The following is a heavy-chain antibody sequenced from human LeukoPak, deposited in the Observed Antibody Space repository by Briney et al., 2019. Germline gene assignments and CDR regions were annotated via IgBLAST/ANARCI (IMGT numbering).Heavy chain of an antibody. V-gene: IGHV4-59*01. D-gene: IGHD1-26*01. Sequence: SETLSHTCTVSGGSISSYYWSWIRQPPGKGLEWIGYIYYSGSTNYNPSLRSRVTISVDTSKNQFSLKLSSVTAADTAVYYCARGGGSYLVNYWGQGTLVTVSS. CDR3: ARGGGSYLVNY. J-gene: IGHJ4*02. CDR2: IYYSGST. CDR1: GGSISSYY.